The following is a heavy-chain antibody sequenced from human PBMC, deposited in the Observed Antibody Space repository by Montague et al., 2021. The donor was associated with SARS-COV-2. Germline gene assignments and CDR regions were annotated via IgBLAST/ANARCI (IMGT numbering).Heavy chain of an antibody. V-gene: IGHV4-39*01. D-gene: IGHD6-19*01. CDR1: GGSISSTSYY. CDR3: VRQPGQWLPREWFWFDP. Sequence: SETQSLTCTVSGGSISSTSYYWGWIRQPPGKGLEWIGSIYYSGSTYHNPSLKSRVTISVGTSKNQFSLKLSSVTAADTAVYYCVRQPGQWLPREWFWFDPWGQGTLVTVSS. CDR2: IYYSGST. J-gene: IGHJ5*02.